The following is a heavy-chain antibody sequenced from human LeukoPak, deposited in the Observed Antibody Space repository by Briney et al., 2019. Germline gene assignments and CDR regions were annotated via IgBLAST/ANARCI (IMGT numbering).Heavy chain of an antibody. CDR2: ISSSGGGT. D-gene: IGHD2-15*01. J-gene: IGHJ4*02. Sequence: GGSLRLSCAASGFTFSSYAMSWVRQAPGKGLEWVSGISSSGGGTYYADSVKGRFTISRDNSKNTLYLQMNSLRAEDTAVYYCAKDRASKDIVVMVPATGEFDYWGQGTLVTVSS. V-gene: IGHV3-23*01. CDR1: GFTFSSYA. CDR3: AKDRASKDIVVMVPATGEFDY.